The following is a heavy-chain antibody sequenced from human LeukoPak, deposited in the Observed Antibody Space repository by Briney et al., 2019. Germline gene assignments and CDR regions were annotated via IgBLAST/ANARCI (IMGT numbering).Heavy chain of an antibody. J-gene: IGHJ5*02. CDR2: LYPGDSDT. V-gene: IGHV5-51*01. CDR1: GYSFTSYW. D-gene: IGHD3-22*01. CDR3: ARLSERSGYFWFDP. Sequence: GESLKLSCKGSGYSFTSYWIGWVRPMPGKGLEWMGILYPGDSDTRYSPSFQGQVTISADKSISTAYLQWTSLKASDTAMYYCARLSERSGYFWFDPWGQGTLVTVSS.